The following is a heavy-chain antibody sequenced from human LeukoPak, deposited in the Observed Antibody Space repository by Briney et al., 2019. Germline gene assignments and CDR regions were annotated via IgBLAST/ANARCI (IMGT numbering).Heavy chain of an antibody. CDR2: ISSSSSTI. CDR1: GFAFRSYE. CDR3: ARDFGLGLGMDV. V-gene: IGHV3-48*03. J-gene: IGHJ6*02. Sequence: PGGSLRLSCAASGFAFRSYEMNWVRQAPGKGLEWVSYISSSSSTIYYADSVKGRFTISRDNAKNSLYLQMNSLRDEDTAVYYCARDFGLGLGMDVWGQGTTVTVSS. D-gene: IGHD3-16*01.